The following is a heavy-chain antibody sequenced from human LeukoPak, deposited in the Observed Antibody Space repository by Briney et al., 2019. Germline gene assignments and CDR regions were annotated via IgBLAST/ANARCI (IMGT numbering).Heavy chain of an antibody. CDR2: IKQDGSEK. CDR1: GFTFSSYW. V-gene: IGHV3-7*03. CDR3: AREAVSRCNWFDP. Sequence: PGGSLRLSCAASGFTFSSYWMSWVRQAPGKGLEWVANIKQDGSEKYYVDSVKGRFTISRDNAKNSLYLQMNSLRAEDTAVYYCAREAVSRCNWFDPWGQGTLVTVSS. J-gene: IGHJ5*02. D-gene: IGHD1-14*01.